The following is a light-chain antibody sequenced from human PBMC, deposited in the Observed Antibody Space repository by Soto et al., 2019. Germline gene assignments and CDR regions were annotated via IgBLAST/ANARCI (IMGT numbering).Light chain of an antibody. CDR1: QSVPSNY. CDR3: QQYGTSPLT. V-gene: IGKV3-20*01. CDR2: GAS. Sequence: EIVLTQSPGTLSLSPGEIATLSCSASQSVPSNYLAWYQQKPGQAPRLLIYGASSRATGVPDRFSGSGSGTDFTLTISRLEPGDVAVYYCQQYGTSPLTFGGGTKGDIK. J-gene: IGKJ4*01.